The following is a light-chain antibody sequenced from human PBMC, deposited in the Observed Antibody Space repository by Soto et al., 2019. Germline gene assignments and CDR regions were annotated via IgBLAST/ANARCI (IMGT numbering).Light chain of an antibody. V-gene: IGKV3-11*01. CDR2: DAS. Sequence: EIVLTQSPATLSLSPGERATLSCRASQSVSRYLAWYQQKPGQAPRLLIYDASNRATGIPARFSGSGSGTDFTLTISRLEPEDFAVYYCQQRSNWPPLFAFGPGTKVDIK. CDR3: QQRSNWPPLFA. CDR1: QSVSRY. J-gene: IGKJ3*01.